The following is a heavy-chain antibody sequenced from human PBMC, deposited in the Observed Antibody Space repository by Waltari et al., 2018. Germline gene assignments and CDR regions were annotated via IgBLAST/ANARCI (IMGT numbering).Heavy chain of an antibody. CDR2: IFFGGGDS. CDR1: GFRLGTHR. D-gene: IGHD3-10*01. V-gene: IGHV3-30*19. J-gene: IGHJ4*02. Sequence: QIQLVESGGGVVQPGKTLRLSSESSGFRLGTHRMHWVRQAPGKGLEWVALIFFGGGDSFYADSVRGRFTISRDNSKSTLYLDINSLRLDDTAIYYCAKDAFGNTYLDHWGQGTLVTVSS. CDR3: AKDAFGNTYLDH.